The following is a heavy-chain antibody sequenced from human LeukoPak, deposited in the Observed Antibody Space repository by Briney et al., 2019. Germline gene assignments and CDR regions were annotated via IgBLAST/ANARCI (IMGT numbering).Heavy chain of an antibody. CDR1: GFTFSTYG. D-gene: IGHD6-19*01. J-gene: IGHJ4*02. CDR2: IQYDGTKK. Sequence: GGSPRLSCAASGFTFSTYGMHWVRQAPGKGLEWVAFIQYDGTKKYYADSVQGRFSISRDNSKNTLYLQMNSLRAEDTAVYYCAKDFETVAGGVIRAFDYWGQGTLVTVSS. V-gene: IGHV3-30*02. CDR3: AKDFETVAGGVIRAFDY.